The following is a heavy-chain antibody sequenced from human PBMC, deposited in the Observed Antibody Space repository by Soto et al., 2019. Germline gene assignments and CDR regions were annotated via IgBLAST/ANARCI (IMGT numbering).Heavy chain of an antibody. CDR3: AKDIYPQYSGSYYVVDY. J-gene: IGHJ4*02. Sequence: GGSLRLSCAASGFTFSSYGMHWVRQAPGKGLEWVAVISYDGSNKYYADSVKGRFTISRDNSKNTLYLQMNSLRAEDTAVYYCAKDIYPQYSGSYYVVDYWGQGTLVTVSS. D-gene: IGHD1-26*01. V-gene: IGHV3-30*18. CDR2: ISYDGSNK. CDR1: GFTFSSYG.